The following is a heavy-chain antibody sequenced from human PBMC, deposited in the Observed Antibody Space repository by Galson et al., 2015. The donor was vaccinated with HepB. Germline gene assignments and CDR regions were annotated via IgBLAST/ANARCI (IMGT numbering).Heavy chain of an antibody. CDR3: ARGGPYRVAGTAPLDY. Sequence: SLRLSCAASGFTVSSNYMSWVRQAPGKGLEWVSVIYSGGSTYYADSVKGRFTISRDNSKNTLYLQMNCLRAEDTAVYYCARGGPYRVAGTAPLDYWGQGTLVTVSS. CDR1: GFTVSSNY. D-gene: IGHD6-19*01. V-gene: IGHV3-53*01. J-gene: IGHJ4*02. CDR2: IYSGGST.